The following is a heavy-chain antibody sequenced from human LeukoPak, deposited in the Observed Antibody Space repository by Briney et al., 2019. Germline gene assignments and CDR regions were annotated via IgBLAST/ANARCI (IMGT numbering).Heavy chain of an antibody. Sequence: SETLSLTCAVYGASFNTYYWTWIRQSPDKGLEWIGEVKHDGDTNANPSLRSRVVMSVDAPKNQFSLKMTSVTAADTAIYFCARGPVALPNDRLSLFFDFWGQGTLVTVSS. CDR3: ARGPVALPNDRLSLFFDF. J-gene: IGHJ5*01. V-gene: IGHV4-34*01. CDR1: GASFNTYY. CDR2: VKHDGDT. D-gene: IGHD2-8*01.